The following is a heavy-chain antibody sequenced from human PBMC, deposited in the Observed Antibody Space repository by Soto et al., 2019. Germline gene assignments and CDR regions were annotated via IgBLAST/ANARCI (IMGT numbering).Heavy chain of an antibody. V-gene: IGHV3-21*01. D-gene: IGHD5-12*01. CDR2: ISSSSSYI. CDR1: GFTFSSYS. J-gene: IGHJ4*02. Sequence: GGSLRLSCAASGFTFSSYSMNWVRQAPGKGLEWVSSISSSSSYIYYADSVKGRFTISRDNAKNSLYLQMNSLRAEDTAVYYCARCPGYSGYDGEFDYWGQGTLVTVSS. CDR3: ARCPGYSGYDGEFDY.